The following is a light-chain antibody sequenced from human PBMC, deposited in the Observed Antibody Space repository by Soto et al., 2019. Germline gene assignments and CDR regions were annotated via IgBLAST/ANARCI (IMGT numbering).Light chain of an antibody. CDR3: QQFDSPPLT. CDR2: DSS. CDR1: QDITNY. J-gene: IGKJ5*01. V-gene: IGKV1-33*01. Sequence: DIQMTQSPSSLSASVGDRVTIICQASQDITNYLTWYQQKPGKDPKLLIHDSSNLATGVPSRCSGSGSGTYFSFTTSSLQHEDIATYFCQQFDSPPLTFGQGTRLELK.